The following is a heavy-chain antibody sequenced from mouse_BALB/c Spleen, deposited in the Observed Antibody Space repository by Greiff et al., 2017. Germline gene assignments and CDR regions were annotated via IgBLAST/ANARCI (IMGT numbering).Heavy chain of an antibody. Sequence: QVQLQQSGAELVKPGASVKLSCKASGYTFTSYYMYWVKQRPGQGLEWIGVINPSNGGTNFNQKFKSKATLTVDKSSSTAYMQLSSLTSEDSAVYYCATGKWNPVDDWGQGTTLTVSS. CDR1: GYTFTSYY. D-gene: IGHD4-1*01. J-gene: IGHJ2*01. CDR3: ATGKWNPVDD. V-gene: IGHV1S81*02. CDR2: INPSNGGT.